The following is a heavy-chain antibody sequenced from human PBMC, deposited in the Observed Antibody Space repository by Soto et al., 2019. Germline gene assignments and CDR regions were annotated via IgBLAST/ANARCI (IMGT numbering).Heavy chain of an antibody. D-gene: IGHD3-9*01. J-gene: IGHJ6*02. CDR3: ARMVRSWRITIFEAGLGMDV. Sequence: ASVKVSCKASGYTFTGYYMHWVRQAPGQGLEWMGWINPNSGGTNYAQKFQGRVTMTRDTSISTAYMGLSRLRSDDTAVYYCARMVRSWRITIFEAGLGMDVWGQGTTVTVSS. CDR2: INPNSGGT. CDR1: GYTFTGYY. V-gene: IGHV1-2*02.